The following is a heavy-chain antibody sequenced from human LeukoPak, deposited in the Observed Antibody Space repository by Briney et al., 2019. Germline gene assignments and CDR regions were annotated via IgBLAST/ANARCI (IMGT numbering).Heavy chain of an antibody. CDR2: SRNKASSYTT. Sequence: PGGSLRLSCAAPGFKFSDHYIDCVRQAPGKRLEWVGRSRNKASSYTTEYAASVEGTFTISRYFSERSLSLQMNSLRTEDTAVYYCGRIAINANNGMDVWGQGTTVTVSS. J-gene: IGHJ6*02. CDR3: GRIAINANNGMDV. CDR1: GFKFSDHY. V-gene: IGHV3-72*01. D-gene: IGHD1/OR15-1a*01.